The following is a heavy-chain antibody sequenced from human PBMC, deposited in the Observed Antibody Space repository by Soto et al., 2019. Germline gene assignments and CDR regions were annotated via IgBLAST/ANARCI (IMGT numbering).Heavy chain of an antibody. V-gene: IGHV4-30-4*01. J-gene: IGHJ4*02. CDR2: IYKNGGT. CDR3: AREGGVWGTSRRTNPYYYDF. D-gene: IGHD3-16*01. CDR1: GDSINSGVHS. Sequence: PSETRARSWSVSGDSINSGVHSWSGIRQPPGKLLEWIGYIYKNGGTYYNPSLTSRVIMSVDTSKNQFSLRLTSVTAEDTAVYYCAREGGVWGTSRRTNPYYYDFWGRGTLVTVSS.